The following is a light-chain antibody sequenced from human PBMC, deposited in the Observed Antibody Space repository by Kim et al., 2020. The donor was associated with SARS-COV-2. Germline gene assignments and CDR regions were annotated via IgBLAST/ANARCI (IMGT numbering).Light chain of an antibody. J-gene: IGLJ3*02. V-gene: IGLV3-21*04. CDR1: NIGREG. CDR2: FCS. Sequence: APRDTGRITCGGNNIGREGVNWVQQKTGQAPVLLLYFCSDWPGNPERFAGSNSGNHALLAIKKVEPGDEAGYFFQVLNSGSDQWVFGGGTQLTVL. CDR3: QVLNSGSDQWV.